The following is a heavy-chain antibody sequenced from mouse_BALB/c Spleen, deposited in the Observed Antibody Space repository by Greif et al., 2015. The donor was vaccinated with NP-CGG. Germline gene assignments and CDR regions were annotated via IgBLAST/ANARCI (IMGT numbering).Heavy chain of an antibody. J-gene: IGHJ4*01. V-gene: IGHV5-9-4*01. D-gene: IGHD2-14*01. CDR2: ISSGGSYT. CDR3: ARDGGVQGAMDY. CDR1: GFTFSSYA. Sequence: EVQLVESGGGLVKPGGSLKLSCAASGFTFSSYAMSWVRQSPEKRLEWVAEISSGGSYTYYPDTVTGRFTISRDNAKNTLYLEMSSLRSEDTAMYYCARDGGVQGAMDYWGQGTSVTVSS.